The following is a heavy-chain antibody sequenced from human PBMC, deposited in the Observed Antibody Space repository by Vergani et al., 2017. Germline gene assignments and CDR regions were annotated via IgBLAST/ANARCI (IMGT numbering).Heavy chain of an antibody. Sequence: QVQLQQWGGGLLKPSETLSLTCVVNGGSFTSYHWTWIRQSPGEGLEWVGDIDHTGRPDYNPSLKSRLTMSVDKFRNQFSLTLNSVTATDTAIYFCARVNTETNGHLYFYYYMDVWDQGTAVTVS. CDR3: ARVNTETNGHLYFYYYMDV. CDR2: IDHTGRP. V-gene: IGHV4-34*01. CDR1: GGSFTSYH. J-gene: IGHJ6*03. D-gene: IGHD4-11*01.